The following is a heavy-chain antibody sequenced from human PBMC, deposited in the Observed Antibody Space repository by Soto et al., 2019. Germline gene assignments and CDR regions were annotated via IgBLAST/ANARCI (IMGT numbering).Heavy chain of an antibody. CDR2: IRSKAYGGTT. CDR3: NRARVYAIRNYYYYYGMDV. Sequence: PGWSLRLSCTASGFTFADYAISWFRQPPVNLRGWVGFIRSKAYGGTTEYDASVKGRFTISRADYKSIGYVHMNSMKTEDKAVYYCNRARVYAIRNYYYYYGMDVWGQGTTVTVSS. J-gene: IGHJ6*02. D-gene: IGHD2-8*01. CDR1: GFTFADYA. V-gene: IGHV3-49*03.